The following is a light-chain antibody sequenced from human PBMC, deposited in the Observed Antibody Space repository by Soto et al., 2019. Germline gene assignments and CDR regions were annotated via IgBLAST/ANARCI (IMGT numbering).Light chain of an antibody. Sequence: QSALTQPASVSGSPGQSITISCTGTSSDVGSYHLVSWYQQHPGKAPKLMIYEDTKRPSGVSNRFSGSKSGNTASLTISGLQAEDEADYYCCSYAGSSTFVVFGGGTKLTVL. CDR1: SSDVGSYHL. J-gene: IGLJ2*01. CDR2: EDT. CDR3: CSYAGSSTFVV. V-gene: IGLV2-23*02.